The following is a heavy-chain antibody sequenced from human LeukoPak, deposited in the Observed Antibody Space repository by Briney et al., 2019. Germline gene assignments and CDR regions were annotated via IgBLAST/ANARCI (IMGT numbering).Heavy chain of an antibody. J-gene: IGHJ4*02. D-gene: IGHD5-12*01. CDR1: GFTFETYA. CDR3: AKYATGYAPNFDY. V-gene: IGHV3-23*01. Sequence: GGSLRLSCAASGFTFETYAMTWVRQAPGKGLEWVSVIGPSGAVTHYAESVKGRFTISRDNSNNTLYLQMNSLGVEDTAIYFCAKYATGYAPNFDYCCQGTLVTVSS. CDR2: IGPSGAVT.